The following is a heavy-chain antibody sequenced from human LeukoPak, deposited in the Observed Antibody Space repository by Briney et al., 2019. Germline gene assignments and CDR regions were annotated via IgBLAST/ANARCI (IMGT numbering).Heavy chain of an antibody. Sequence: PSETLSLTCTVSGGSIHSYWSWIRQPAGKGLEWIGRISGSGTITYNPALQSRLTISIDTSKNQFSLKLSSVTAADTAVYYCARDYYYDSSGYLGGQYFDYWGQGTLVTVSS. CDR3: ARDYYYDSSGYLGGQYFDY. V-gene: IGHV4-4*07. CDR1: GGSIHSY. J-gene: IGHJ4*02. CDR2: ISGSGTI. D-gene: IGHD3-22*01.